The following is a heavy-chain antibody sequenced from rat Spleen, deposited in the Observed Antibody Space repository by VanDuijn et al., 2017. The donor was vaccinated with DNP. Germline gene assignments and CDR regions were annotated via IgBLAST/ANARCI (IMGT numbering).Heavy chain of an antibody. CDR1: GFTFSDYN. CDR2: IIYDGGGT. Sequence: EVQLVESGGGLVQPGRSLKLSCAASGFTFSDYNMAWVRQAPKKGLEWVATIIYDGGGTYYSDSVKGRFTISRNNAEKTVHLQMNSLRSEDTATYYCASWAPIAPISTSNYWGQGVMVTVSS. CDR3: ASWAPIAPISTSNY. D-gene: IGHD1-2*01. J-gene: IGHJ2*01. V-gene: IGHV5S10*01.